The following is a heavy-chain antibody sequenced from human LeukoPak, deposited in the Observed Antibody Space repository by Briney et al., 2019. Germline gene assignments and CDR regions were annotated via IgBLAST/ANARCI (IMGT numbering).Heavy chain of an antibody. D-gene: IGHD3-22*01. CDR2: ISYDGSNK. CDR1: GFTFSDYG. J-gene: IGHJ4*02. CDR3: AKGAYYYDSSGQYYFDY. Sequence: PGGSLRLSCTASGFTFSDYGIHWVRQAPGKGLDWVTFISYDGSNKYYVDSVKGRFTISRDNSKNTLYLQMNSLRAEDTAVYYCAKGAYYYDSSGQYYFDYWGQGTLVTVSS. V-gene: IGHV3-30*18.